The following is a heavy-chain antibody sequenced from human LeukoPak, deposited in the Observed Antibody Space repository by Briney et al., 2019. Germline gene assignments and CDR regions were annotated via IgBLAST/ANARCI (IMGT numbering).Heavy chain of an antibody. CDR3: ARLRGIPTPDS. V-gene: IGHV4-39*01. CDR2: IYYSGGT. Sequence: SETLSLTCTVSGGSVNSSSYYWGWIRQPPNKGLEWIGSIYYSGGTYYNPSLKSRVSISADKSKNQFSLKLNSMTAADAAVYYCARLRGIPTPDSWGQGTLVTVSS. J-gene: IGHJ4*02. CDR1: GGSVNSSSYY. D-gene: IGHD6-13*01.